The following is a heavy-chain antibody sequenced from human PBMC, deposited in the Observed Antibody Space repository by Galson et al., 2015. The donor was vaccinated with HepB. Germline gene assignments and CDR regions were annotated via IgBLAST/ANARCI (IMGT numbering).Heavy chain of an antibody. CDR2: IDSDERGT. J-gene: IGHJ4*02. V-gene: IGHV3-74*03. CDR3: GRSRGASGYHYDY. CDR1: GFTFNNYK. D-gene: IGHD3-22*01. Sequence: SLRLSCAATSGFTFNNYKIHWVRHVPGKGLVWVAYIDSDERGTKYADSVKGRFTISRDNARNTVFLQMNSLRVEDTAVYLCGRSRGASGYHYDYWGQGTLVAVSS.